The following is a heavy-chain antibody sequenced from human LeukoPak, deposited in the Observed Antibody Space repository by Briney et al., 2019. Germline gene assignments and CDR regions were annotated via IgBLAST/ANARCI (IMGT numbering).Heavy chain of an antibody. D-gene: IGHD4-23*01. CDR2: INPSGGST. CDR3: ARDNSVEDTAWWFDP. J-gene: IGHJ5*02. V-gene: IGHV1-46*01. CDR1: GYTFTSYY. Sequence: ASVKVSCKASGYTFTSYYMHWVRQAPGQGLEWMGIINPSGGSTSYAQKFQGRVTVTRDMSTSTDYMELSSLRSEDTAVYYCARDNSVEDTAWWFDPWGQGTLVTVSS.